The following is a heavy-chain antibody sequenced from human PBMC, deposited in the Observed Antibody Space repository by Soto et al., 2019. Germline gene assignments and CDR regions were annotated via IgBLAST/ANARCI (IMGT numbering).Heavy chain of an antibody. Sequence: SETLSLTCAVYGGSFSGYYWSWIRQPPGKGLEWIGEINHSGSTNYNPSLKSRVTISVDTSKNQFSLKLSSVTAADTAVYCCARGGGRCTNGVCLYYFDYWGQGTLVTVSS. J-gene: IGHJ4*02. CDR2: INHSGST. D-gene: IGHD2-8*01. CDR3: ARGGGRCTNGVCLYYFDY. V-gene: IGHV4-34*01. CDR1: GGSFSGYY.